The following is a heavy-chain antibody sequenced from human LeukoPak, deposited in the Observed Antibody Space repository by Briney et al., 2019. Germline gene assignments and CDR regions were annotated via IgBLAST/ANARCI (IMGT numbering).Heavy chain of an antibody. D-gene: IGHD6-13*01. CDR1: GYSISSGYY. J-gene: IGHJ4*02. CDR2: IYHSGST. V-gene: IGHV4-38-2*01. CDR3: ARVVGSSWYCFDY. Sequence: SETLSLTCAVSGYSISSGYYWGWIRQPPGKGLEWIGSIYHSGSTYYNPSLKSRVTISVDTSKNQFSLKLSSVTADTAVYYCARVVGSSWYCFDYWGQGTLVTVSS.